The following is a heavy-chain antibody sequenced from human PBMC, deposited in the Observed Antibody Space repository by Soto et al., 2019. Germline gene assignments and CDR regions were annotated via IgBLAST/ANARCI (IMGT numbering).Heavy chain of an antibody. D-gene: IGHD4-17*01. CDR3: ARGMTTVTTLDY. CDR1: GGSISSGGYS. CDR2: IYHSGST. J-gene: IGHJ4*02. Sequence: QLQLQESGSGLVKPSQTLSLTCAVSGGSISSGGYSWSWIRQPPGKGLEWIGYIYHSGSTYYNPSLKSRVTISLDRSKKQFSLKLSSVTAAEPAVYSCARGMTTVTTLDYWGQGTLVTVSS. V-gene: IGHV4-30-2*01.